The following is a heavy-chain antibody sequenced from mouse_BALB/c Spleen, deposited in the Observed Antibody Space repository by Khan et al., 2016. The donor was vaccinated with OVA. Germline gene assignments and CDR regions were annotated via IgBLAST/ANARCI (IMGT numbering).Heavy chain of an antibody. D-gene: IGHD1-1*01. V-gene: IGHV1-12*01. CDR1: GYKITSYN. Sequence: QVQLKQSGAELVKPGASVKMSCKASGYKITSYNMHWVKQTPGQGLEWIGTIYPGNGDTSYNQKFKGKATLTADKSSNPAYMQVSSLTSEDSAVYYCAKGYGSSYDSFAYWGQGTLVTVSA. CDR2: IYPGNGDT. J-gene: IGHJ3*01. CDR3: AKGYGSSYDSFAY.